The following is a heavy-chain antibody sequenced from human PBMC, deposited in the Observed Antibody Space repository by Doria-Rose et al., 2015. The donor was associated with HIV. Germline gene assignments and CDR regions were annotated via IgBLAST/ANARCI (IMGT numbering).Heavy chain of an antibody. Sequence: QITLKESGPVLVKPTETLTLTCTVSGVSLSSPGMGVSWIRQTPGKALEWLANIFSDDERSYKTSLKSRLTISRGTSKSQVVLTMTDMDPVDTATYYCARIKSSRWYHKYYLDFWGQGTLVIVSA. CDR1: GVSLSSPGMG. CDR2: IFSDDER. V-gene: IGHV2-26*01. J-gene: IGHJ4*02. D-gene: IGHD6-13*01. CDR3: ARIKSSRWYHKYYLDF.